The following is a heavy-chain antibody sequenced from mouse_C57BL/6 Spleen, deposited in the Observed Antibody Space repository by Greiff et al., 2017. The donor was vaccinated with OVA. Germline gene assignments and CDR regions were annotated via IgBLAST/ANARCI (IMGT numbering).Heavy chain of an antibody. Sequence: QVQLKQPGAELVKPGASVKLSCKASGYTFTSYWMHWVKQRPGQGLEWIGMIHPNSGSTNYNEKFKSKATLTVDKSSSTAYMQLSSLTSEDSAVYYCARNPLYYWYFDYWGQGTTLTVSS. V-gene: IGHV1-64*01. CDR2: IHPNSGST. CDR3: ARNPLYYWYFDY. D-gene: IGHD2-1*01. J-gene: IGHJ2*01. CDR1: GYTFTSYW.